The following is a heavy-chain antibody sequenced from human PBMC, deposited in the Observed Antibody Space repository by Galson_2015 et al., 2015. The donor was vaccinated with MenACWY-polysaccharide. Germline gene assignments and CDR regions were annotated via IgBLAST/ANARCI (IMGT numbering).Heavy chain of an antibody. CDR2: VYAGGTT. Sequence: SLRLSCAISGLSVSRNYWSWVRQAPGKGLEWVSVVYAGGTTYYAESVKGRFTISRDNSKNTLFLQMNSLTVADSAVYYCARDTGVSATQYVGYLDYWGRGALVT. CDR1: GLSVSRNY. J-gene: IGHJ4*02. V-gene: IGHV3-53*01. D-gene: IGHD3-10*01. CDR3: ARDTGVSATQYVGYLDY.